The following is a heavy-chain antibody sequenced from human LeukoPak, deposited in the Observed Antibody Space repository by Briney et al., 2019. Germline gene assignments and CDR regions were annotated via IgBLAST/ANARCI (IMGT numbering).Heavy chain of an antibody. Sequence: ASVKVSCKASGYTFPGYYMHWVRQAPGQGLEWMGWINPNSGVTNYAQKFQGRVTMTRDTSISTAYMELSRLRSDDTAVYYCARLPDILAAFDIWGQGTMVTVSS. CDR3: ARLPDILAAFDI. CDR1: GYTFPGYY. D-gene: IGHD3-9*01. CDR2: INPNSGVT. J-gene: IGHJ3*02. V-gene: IGHV1-2*02.